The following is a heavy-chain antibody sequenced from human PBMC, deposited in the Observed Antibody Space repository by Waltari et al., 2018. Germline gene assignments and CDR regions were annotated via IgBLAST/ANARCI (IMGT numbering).Heavy chain of an antibody. J-gene: IGHJ4*02. CDR1: GFTFSTNT. V-gene: IGHV3-21*02. Sequence: EVQLVESGGGLVKPGGSLRLSCAVSGFTFSTNTMNWVRQAPGKGPGWVSSITGGSCPSLYYAGFVRGRFTISRDNAKNSLYLHMTSLRVDDTAVYYCARVAPDSRVDFDYWGQGILVTVSS. CDR2: ITGGSCPSL. D-gene: IGHD2-15*01. CDR3: ARVAPDSRVDFDY.